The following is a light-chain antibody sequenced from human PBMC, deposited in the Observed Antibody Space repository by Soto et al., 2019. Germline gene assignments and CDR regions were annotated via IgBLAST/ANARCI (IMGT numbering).Light chain of an antibody. J-gene: IGKJ5*01. Sequence: EIVMNPFPISLPVTPGEPASISCKSTQSLLHSHGYNYMDWYVQKPGQSPQLLIYFGSSRASGVTDRISGSGSGTDFTLTISRVEAEDFGVYYCMQSLQTPITFGQGTRLEIK. V-gene: IGKV2-28*01. CDR3: MQSLQTPIT. CDR2: FGS. CDR1: QSLLHSHGYNY.